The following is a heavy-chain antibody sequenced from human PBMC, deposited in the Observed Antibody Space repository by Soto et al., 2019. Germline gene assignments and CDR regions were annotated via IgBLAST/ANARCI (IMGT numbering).Heavy chain of an antibody. CDR2: INPNSGGT. Sequence: AAVKVSCKASGYTFTGYYMHWVRQAPGQGLEWMGWINPNSGGTNYAQKFQGRVTMTRDTSISTAYMELSRLRSDDTAVYYCAIPTTYCSSTSCYYDAFDIWGQGTMVTVSS. V-gene: IGHV1-2*02. CDR1: GYTFTGYY. CDR3: AIPTTYCSSTSCYYDAFDI. D-gene: IGHD2-2*01. J-gene: IGHJ3*02.